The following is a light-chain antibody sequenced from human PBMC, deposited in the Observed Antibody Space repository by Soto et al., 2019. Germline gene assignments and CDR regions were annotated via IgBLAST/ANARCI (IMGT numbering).Light chain of an antibody. J-gene: IGLJ1*01. CDR1: RSDVGDYNY. V-gene: IGLV2-11*01. Sequence: QSVLTQPRSVSASPGQSVTISCTGTRSDVGDYNYVSWYQHHPGKAPKLMIYGVSARPSGVPDRFSGSKSGNTASLTISGLQAEDEADYYCCSYAGTPYVFGTGTKVTVL. CDR2: GVS. CDR3: CSYAGTPYV.